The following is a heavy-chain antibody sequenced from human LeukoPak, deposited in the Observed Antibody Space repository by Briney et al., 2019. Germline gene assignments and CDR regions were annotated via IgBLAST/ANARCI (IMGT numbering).Heavy chain of an antibody. Sequence: GGSLRLSCAASGFTVSSNYMSWVRQAPGKGLECVSVIYSGGSTYYADSVKGRFTISRDNSKNTLYLQMNSLRAEDTAVYYCAKDLYSQWLGSWFDYWGQGTLVTVSS. CDR3: AKDLYSQWLGSWFDY. CDR2: IYSGGST. CDR1: GFTVSSNY. J-gene: IGHJ4*02. V-gene: IGHV3-53*01. D-gene: IGHD6-19*01.